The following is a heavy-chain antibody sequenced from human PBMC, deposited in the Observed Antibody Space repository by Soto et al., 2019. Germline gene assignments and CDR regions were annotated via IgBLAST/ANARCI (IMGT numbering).Heavy chain of an antibody. V-gene: IGHV1-69*06. CDR1: EDSFSSYP. J-gene: IGHJ6*02. Sequence: QVQLVQSGTEVRKPGSSVKVSCKASEDSFSSYPVSWVRQAPGQGLEWMGEIVPMFGSLNSAQKFQDRLAISADKSTTTVYLALSSLRSEATAVYYCASINNAQWYHMARDFSGQGTTVIVS. CDR3: ASINNAQWYHMARDF. D-gene: IGHD2-2*01. CDR2: IVPMFGSL.